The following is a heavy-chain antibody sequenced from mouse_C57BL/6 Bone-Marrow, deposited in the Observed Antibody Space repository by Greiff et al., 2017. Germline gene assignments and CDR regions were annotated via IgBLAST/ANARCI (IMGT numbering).Heavy chain of an antibody. CDR3: ARDHYSNADFDY. CDR2: ISDGGSYT. CDR1: GFTFSSYA. Sequence: EVMLVESGGGLVKPGGSLKLSCAASGFTFSSYAMSWVRQTPEKRLEWVATISDGGSYTYYPDNVKGRFTISRDNAKNNLYLQMSHLKSEDTAMYYCARDHYSNADFDYWGQGTTRTVSS. V-gene: IGHV5-4*01. D-gene: IGHD2-5*01. J-gene: IGHJ2*01.